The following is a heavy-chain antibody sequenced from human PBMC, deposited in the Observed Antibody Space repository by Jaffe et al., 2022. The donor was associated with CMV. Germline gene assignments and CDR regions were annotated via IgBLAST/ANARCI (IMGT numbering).Heavy chain of an antibody. D-gene: IGHD6-19*01. V-gene: IGHV3-66*01. CDR1: GFTDTNNY. J-gene: IGHJ6*03. Sequence: EVQLVESGGGLVQPGGSLRLSCEDSGFTDTNNYMTWVRQAPGKGLEWVSVIYSSGTTYYADSVKGRFIISRDNSKNTVYLQMNSLRAEDAAVYFCSRGMTVPGTGWYYYYHMDVWGKGTTVTVSS. CDR3: SRGMTVPGTGWYYYYHMDV. CDR2: IYSSGTT.